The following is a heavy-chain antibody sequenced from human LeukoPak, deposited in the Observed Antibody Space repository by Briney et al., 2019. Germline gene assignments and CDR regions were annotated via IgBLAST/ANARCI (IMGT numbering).Heavy chain of an antibody. CDR1: GFTFDDCT. D-gene: IGHD6-19*01. CDR3: VKPYSSGWLSDY. Sequence: PGGSLRLSCAASGFTFDDCTMHWVRQAPGMGLEWVSLISRDGGSTSYADSVRGRFTISRDNSRNSLYLQMNSLTTEDTALYYCVKPYSSGWLSDYWGRGTLVTVPS. CDR2: ISRDGGST. V-gene: IGHV3-43*01. J-gene: IGHJ4*02.